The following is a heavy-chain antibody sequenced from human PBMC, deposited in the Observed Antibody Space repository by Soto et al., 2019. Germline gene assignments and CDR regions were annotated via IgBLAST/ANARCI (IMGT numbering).Heavy chain of an antibody. V-gene: IGHV1-18*01. CDR1: GYIFVNYG. CDR3: AMVDNYVTPTPQDV. D-gene: IGHD3-16*01. CDR2: ISPYTGDT. Sequence: QVQLVQSGDEMKKPGASVRVSCKASGYIFVNYGIAWVRQAPGQGLDWMGWISPYTGDTHSASKVQGRLTMTTDTSTSTAYMDLGSLTSDDTAVYYCAMVDNYVTPTPQDVWGQGTTVTVSS. J-gene: IGHJ6*02.